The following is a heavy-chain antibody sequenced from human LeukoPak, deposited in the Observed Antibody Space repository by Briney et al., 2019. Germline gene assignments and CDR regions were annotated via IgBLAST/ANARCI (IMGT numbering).Heavy chain of an antibody. CDR2: IYYSGST. D-gene: IGHD1-1*01. CDR1: GGSISSYY. Sequence: PSETLSLTCTVSGGSISSYYWSWIRQPPGKGLEWIGYIYYSGSTNYNPSLKSRVTISVDTSKNQFSLKLSSVTAADTAVYYCARDEELEFDYWGQGTLVTVSS. J-gene: IGHJ4*02. CDR3: ARDEELEFDY. V-gene: IGHV4-59*01.